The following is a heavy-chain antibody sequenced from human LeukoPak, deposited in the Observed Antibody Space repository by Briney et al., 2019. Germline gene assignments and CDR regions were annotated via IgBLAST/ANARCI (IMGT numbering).Heavy chain of an antibody. Sequence: SETLSLTCTVSGGSISSSSYYWGWIRQPPGKGLEWIGSIYYRGSTYYNPSLKSRVTISVDTSKNQFSLKLNSVTAADTAVYYCARVFCGWYPYYYYYMDVWGKGTTVTVSS. D-gene: IGHD6-19*01. V-gene: IGHV4-39*07. J-gene: IGHJ6*03. CDR2: IYYRGST. CDR3: ARVFCGWYPYYYYYMDV. CDR1: GGSISSSSYY.